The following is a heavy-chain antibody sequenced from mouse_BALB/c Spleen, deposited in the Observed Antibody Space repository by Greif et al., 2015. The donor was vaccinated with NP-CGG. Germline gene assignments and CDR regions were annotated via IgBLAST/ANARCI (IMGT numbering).Heavy chain of an antibody. CDR2: IDPSDSYT. J-gene: IGHJ1*01. CDR3: TGITTASYWYFDV. CDR1: GYTFTSYW. D-gene: IGHD1-2*01. V-gene: IGHV1S127*01. Sequence: QVQLKQSGAELVKPGASVKMSCKASGYTFTSYWMHWVKQRPGQGLEWIGVIDPSDSYTSYNQKFKGKATLTVDTSSSTAYMQLSSLTSEDSAVYYCTGITTASYWYFDVWGAGTTVTVSS.